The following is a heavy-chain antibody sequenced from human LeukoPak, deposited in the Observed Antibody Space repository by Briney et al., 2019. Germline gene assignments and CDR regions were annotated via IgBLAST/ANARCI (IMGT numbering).Heavy chain of an antibody. V-gene: IGHV4-38-2*02. CDR1: GYSISSGYY. CDR2: IYHSGST. J-gene: IGHJ4*02. D-gene: IGHD1/OR15-1a*01. Sequence: SETLSLTCTVSGYSISSGYYWGWIRQPPGKGLEWIGSIYHSGSTYYNPSLKSRVTISVDTSKNQFSLKLSSVTAADTAVYYCARDEMEHHGSYYDFWGQGTLVPVSS. CDR3: ARDEMEHHGSYYDF.